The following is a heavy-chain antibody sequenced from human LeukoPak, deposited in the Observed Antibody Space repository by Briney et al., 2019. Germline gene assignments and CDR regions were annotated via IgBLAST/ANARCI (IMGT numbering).Heavy chain of an antibody. CDR2: ISRSGSTI. D-gene: IGHD5-12*01. V-gene: IGHV3-48*03. Sequence: GGSLRLSCAASGFTFSSYEMNWVRQASGKGLEWVSYISRSGSTIFYADSVKGRFTISRDNAKNSLYLQMNSLRAEDTAVYYCARPYTAYAFDYWGQGTLVTVSS. J-gene: IGHJ4*02. CDR1: GFTFSSYE. CDR3: ARPYTAYAFDY.